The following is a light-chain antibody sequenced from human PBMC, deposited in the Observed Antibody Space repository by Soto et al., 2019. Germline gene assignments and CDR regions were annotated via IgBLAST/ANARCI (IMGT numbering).Light chain of an antibody. Sequence: EIVLTQSPGTLSLSPGERATLSCRASQSVSSSYLAWYQQKPGQAPRLLIYGASTRATGTPDRFSGSGSGTGFTFTISRLESEDFAVYFCQQYGSSPLTFGGGTKVEIK. J-gene: IGKJ4*01. CDR3: QQYGSSPLT. CDR1: QSVSSSY. V-gene: IGKV3-20*01. CDR2: GAS.